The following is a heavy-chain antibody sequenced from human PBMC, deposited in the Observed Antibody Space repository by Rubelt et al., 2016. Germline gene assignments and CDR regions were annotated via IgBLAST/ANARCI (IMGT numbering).Heavy chain of an antibody. CDR3: ARARSASHADGFDI. Sequence: EAQLVESGGGLVKPGGSLRLSCAASGFTFSNYNMNWVRQAPGKGLEWVSSVTGGSFFILYADSVKGRFTIPSENAKNALYLQMNSLSVEDTAVYFCARARSASHADGFDIWGQGTMVTVSS. V-gene: IGHV3-21*01. CDR2: VTGGSFFI. CDR1: GFTFSNYN. J-gene: IGHJ3*02.